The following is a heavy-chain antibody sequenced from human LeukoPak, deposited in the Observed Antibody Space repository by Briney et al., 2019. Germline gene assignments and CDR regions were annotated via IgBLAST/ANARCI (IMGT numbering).Heavy chain of an antibody. CDR3: ARRVSSGWYYFDY. D-gene: IGHD6-19*01. J-gene: IGHJ4*02. CDR2: IYYSGST. Sequence: SETLSLTCTVSGGSISSSRYYWGWIRQPPGKGLEWIGSIYYSGSTYYNPSLKSRVTISVDTSKNQFSLKLSSVTAADTAVYYCARRVSSGWYYFDYGDQETLVTVSS. V-gene: IGHV4-39*01. CDR1: GGSISSSRYY.